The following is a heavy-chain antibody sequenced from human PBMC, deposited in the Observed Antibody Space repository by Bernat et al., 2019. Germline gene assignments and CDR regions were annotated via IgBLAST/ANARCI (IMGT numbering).Heavy chain of an antibody. D-gene: IGHD5-18*01. CDR3: ARLERGYSRFDY. CDR1: GGSISSYY. J-gene: IGHJ4*02. CDR2: IYYSGST. V-gene: IGHV4-59*01. Sequence: QVQLQESGPGLVKPSETLSLTCTVSGGSISSYYWSWIRQPPGKGLEWIGYIYYSGSTNYNPSLKSRVTISVDTSKNQFSLKLSSVTAEDTAVYDCARLERGYSRFDYWGQGTLVTVSS.